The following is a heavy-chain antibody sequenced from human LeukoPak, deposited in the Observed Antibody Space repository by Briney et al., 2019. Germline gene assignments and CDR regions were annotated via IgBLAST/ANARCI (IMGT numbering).Heavy chain of an antibody. CDR3: AREDCSSTSCLMDV. CDR1: GYTFTSYY. J-gene: IGHJ6*03. CDR2: INPSSGST. V-gene: IGHV1-46*01. D-gene: IGHD2-2*01. Sequence: ASVKVSCKASGYTFTSYYMYWMRQAPGQGLEWMGIINPSSGSTNYAQKFQGRVTMTRDMSTSTVYMELSSLRSEDTAVYYCAREDCSSTSCLMDVWGKGTTVTISS.